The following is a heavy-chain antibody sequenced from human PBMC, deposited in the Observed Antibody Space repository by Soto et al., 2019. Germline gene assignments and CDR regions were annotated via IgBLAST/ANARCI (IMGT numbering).Heavy chain of an antibody. CDR1: GYTFTSYA. V-gene: IGHV1-3*01. CDR3: ARGEAAAGTSYYYYYMDV. J-gene: IGHJ6*03. CDR2: INAGNGNT. Sequence: GASVKVSCKASGYTFTSYAMHWVRQAPGQRLEWMGGINAGNGNTKYSQKFQGRVTITRDTSASTAYMELSSLRSEDTAVYYCARGEAAAGTSYYYYYMDVWGEGTTVTVP. D-gene: IGHD6-13*01.